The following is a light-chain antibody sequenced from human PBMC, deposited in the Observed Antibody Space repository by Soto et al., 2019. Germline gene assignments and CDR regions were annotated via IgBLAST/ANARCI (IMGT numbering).Light chain of an antibody. CDR2: SNN. CDR1: SFNIGGNT. V-gene: IGLV1-44*01. Sequence: QSELTQPPSASGTPGQRVTVSCSGSSFNIGGNTVNWYQQITGTAPKLLINSNNQRPSGVPDRFSGSKSGTSASLAISGLQSEDEADYYCAAWDDSLNGVVFGGGTNVTVL. CDR3: AAWDDSLNGVV. J-gene: IGLJ2*01.